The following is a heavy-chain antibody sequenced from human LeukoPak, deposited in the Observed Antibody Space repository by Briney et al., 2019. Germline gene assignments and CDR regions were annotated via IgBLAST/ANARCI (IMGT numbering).Heavy chain of an antibody. CDR2: INPNSGGT. CDR1: GYTFTGYY. V-gene: IGHV1-2*06. Sequence: ASVTVSCKASGYTFTGYYMHWVRQAPGQGLEWMGRINPNSGGTNYAQKFQGRVTMTRDTSISTAYMELSRLRSDDTAVYYCARDPGLPGYSSSWYIYPYSGMDVWGQGTTVTVSS. CDR3: ARDPGLPGYSSSWYIYPYSGMDV. D-gene: IGHD6-13*01. J-gene: IGHJ6*02.